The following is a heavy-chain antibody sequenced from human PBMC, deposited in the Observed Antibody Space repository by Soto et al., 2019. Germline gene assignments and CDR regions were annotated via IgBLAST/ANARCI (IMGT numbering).Heavy chain of an antibody. J-gene: IGHJ4*02. CDR1: GFTFSSYG. CDR3: AKDPNYYDSSGYDY. Sequence: RLSCAASGFTFSSYGMHWVRQAPGKGLEWVAVISYDGSNKYYADSVKGRFTISRDNSKNTLYLQMNSLRAEDTAVYYCAKDPNYYDSSGYDYWGQGTLVTVSS. D-gene: IGHD3-22*01. V-gene: IGHV3-30*18. CDR2: ISYDGSNK.